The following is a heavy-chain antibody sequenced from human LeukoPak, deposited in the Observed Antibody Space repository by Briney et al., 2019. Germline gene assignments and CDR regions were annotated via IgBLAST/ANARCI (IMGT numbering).Heavy chain of an antibody. V-gene: IGHV4-39*07. CDR3: ARECSGGSCYSGNY. Sequence: SETLSLTCTVSGGSVSSSSDSWGWIRQPPGKGLEWIGTISYSGNTYYSPSLKSRVTLLLDTSGNQFSLKLSSVTAADTAVYYCARECSGGSCYSGNYWGQGTLVTVSS. CDR2: ISYSGNT. D-gene: IGHD2-15*01. J-gene: IGHJ4*02. CDR1: GGSVSSSSDS.